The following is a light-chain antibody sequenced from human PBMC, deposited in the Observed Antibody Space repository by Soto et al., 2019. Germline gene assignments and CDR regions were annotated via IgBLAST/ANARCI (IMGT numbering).Light chain of an antibody. CDR2: GAS. J-gene: IGKJ1*01. V-gene: IGKV3-20*01. CDR3: QQYGSSPWT. CDR1: QRVSSSY. Sequence: EIVLTQSPGSLSLSPGERGTLSCRASQRVSSSYLAWYQQKPGQAPRLLIYGASSRATGIPDRFSGSGSGTDFTLTISRLEPEDFAVYYCQQYGSSPWTFGQGTKVEIK.